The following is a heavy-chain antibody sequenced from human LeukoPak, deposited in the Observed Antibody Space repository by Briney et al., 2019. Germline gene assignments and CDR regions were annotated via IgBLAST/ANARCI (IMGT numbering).Heavy chain of an antibody. CDR2: IEQDGSQK. CDR3: ARNSGSNPFDY. D-gene: IGHD1-26*01. Sequence: GGSLRLSCAASGFTFSSYWLSWVRQAPGKGLEWVASIEQDGSQKYYVDSVRGRFTISRDNAKNSVYLQTNSLRVEDTAVYYCARNSGSNPFDYWGQGTLVTVSS. V-gene: IGHV3-7*01. J-gene: IGHJ4*02. CDR1: GFTFSSYW.